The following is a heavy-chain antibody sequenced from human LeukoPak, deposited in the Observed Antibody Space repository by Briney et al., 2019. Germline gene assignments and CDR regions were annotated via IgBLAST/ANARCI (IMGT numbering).Heavy chain of an antibody. Sequence: PGGSLRLSCAASGFTFSSYSMNWVRQAPGKGLEWVSSISSSSSYIYYADSVKGRFTISRDNAKNSLYLQMNSLRAEDTAVYYCAKDLFLGYCSSTSCYNWFDPWGQGTLVTVSS. J-gene: IGHJ5*02. V-gene: IGHV3-21*01. CDR1: GFTFSSYS. CDR2: ISSSSSYI. CDR3: AKDLFLGYCSSTSCYNWFDP. D-gene: IGHD2-2*01.